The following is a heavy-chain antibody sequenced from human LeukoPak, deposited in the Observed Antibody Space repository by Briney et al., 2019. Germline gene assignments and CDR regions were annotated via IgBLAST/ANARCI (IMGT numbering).Heavy chain of an antibody. CDR2: IKEDGSER. CDR1: GFTFSTYW. J-gene: IGHJ4*02. Sequence: TGGSLRLSCAASGFTFSTYWMSWVRQAPGKGLEWVAKIKEDGSERYYVDSVKGRFTISRDNAKNSLYVQMNSLSAEDTAVYYRVRDRGWSTFDYWGQGTLVTVSS. V-gene: IGHV3-7*01. D-gene: IGHD6-19*01. CDR3: VRDRGWSTFDY.